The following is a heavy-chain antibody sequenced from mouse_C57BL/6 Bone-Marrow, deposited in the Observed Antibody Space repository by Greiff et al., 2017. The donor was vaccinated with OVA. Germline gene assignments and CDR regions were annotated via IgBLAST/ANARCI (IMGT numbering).Heavy chain of an antibody. J-gene: IGHJ1*03. CDR2: IDPETGGT. Sequence: QVQLQQSGAELVRPGASVTLSCKASGYTFTDYEMHWVKQTPVHGLEWIGAIDPETGGTAYNQKFKGKAILTADKSSSTAYMELRSLTSEDSAVYYCTRFDDGYPYWYFDVWGTGTTVTVSS. CDR1: GYTFTDYE. V-gene: IGHV1-15*01. CDR3: TRFDDGYPYWYFDV. D-gene: IGHD2-3*01.